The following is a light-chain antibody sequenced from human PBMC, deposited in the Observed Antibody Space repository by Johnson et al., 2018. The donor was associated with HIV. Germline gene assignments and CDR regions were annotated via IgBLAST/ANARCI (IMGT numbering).Light chain of an antibody. CDR3: GTWDSSLSAARV. J-gene: IGLJ1*01. CDR1: NSNIGNSY. V-gene: IGLV1-51*01. Sequence: QPVLTQPPSVSAAPGQKVTISCSGSNSNIGNSYVSWYQQLPRTAPKLLIYDNNKRPSGIPDRFSGSKSGTSATLGITGLQTGDEADYYCGTWDSSLSAARVFGPGTKVTVL. CDR2: DNN.